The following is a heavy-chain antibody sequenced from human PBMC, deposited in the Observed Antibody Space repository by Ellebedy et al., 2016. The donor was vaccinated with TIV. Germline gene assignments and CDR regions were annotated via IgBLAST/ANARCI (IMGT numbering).Heavy chain of an antibody. V-gene: IGHV1-69*13. D-gene: IGHD6-19*01. CDR1: GGTFSSYA. J-gene: IGHJ4*02. CDR2: IIPIFGTA. CDR3: ARLEGEKGSGTLDY. Sequence: AASVKVSCKASGGTFSSYAISWVRQAPGQGLEWMGGIIPIFGTANYAQKFQGRVTITADESTSTAYMELSSLRSEDTAVYYCARLEGEKGSGTLDYWGQGTLVTVSS.